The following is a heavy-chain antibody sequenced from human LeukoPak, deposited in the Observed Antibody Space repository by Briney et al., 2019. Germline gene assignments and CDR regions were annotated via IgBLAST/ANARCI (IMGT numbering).Heavy chain of an antibody. V-gene: IGHV3-74*01. D-gene: IGHD1-26*01. CDR2: INTDGSYS. CDR3: VKDRTINGRSSPFDS. Sequence: PGGSLRLSCAASGFTFSYFWMHWFRQTPGKGLVWVSCINTDGSYSSYADSVKGRFTIFRDNSQNTLYLQMNSLRAEDTALYYCVKDRTINGRSSPFDSWGQGTLVTVSS. CDR1: GFTFSYFW. J-gene: IGHJ4*02.